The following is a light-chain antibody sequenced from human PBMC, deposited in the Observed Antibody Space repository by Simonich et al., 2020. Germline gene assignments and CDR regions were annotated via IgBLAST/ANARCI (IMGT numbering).Light chain of an antibody. Sequence: QAVVTQEPSLTVSPGGTVTLTCGSSTGAVTSGHYPYWFQQKPGQAPRTLIYDTSNKHSGTPARVSGSLLGGKAALTLSGAQPEDEAEYYCLLYYGGAQLGFGGGTKLTVL. V-gene: IGLV7-46*01. CDR1: TGAVTSGHY. CDR3: LLYYGGAQLG. J-gene: IGLJ3*02. CDR2: DTS.